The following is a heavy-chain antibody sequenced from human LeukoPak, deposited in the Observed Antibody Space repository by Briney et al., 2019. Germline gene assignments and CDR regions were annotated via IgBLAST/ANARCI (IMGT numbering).Heavy chain of an antibody. CDR3: AKDRADIVVVPALGYMDV. D-gene: IGHD2-2*01. CDR2: ISYDESDK. J-gene: IGHJ6*03. CDR1: GFTFSNYG. V-gene: IGHV3-30*18. Sequence: GGSLRLSCAASGFTFSNYGIHWVRQAPGKGLEWVTFISYDESDKKYADSVKGRFTISRDNSKNTLYLQMNSLSTEDTAVYYCAKDRADIVVVPALGYMDVWGKGTTVTVSS.